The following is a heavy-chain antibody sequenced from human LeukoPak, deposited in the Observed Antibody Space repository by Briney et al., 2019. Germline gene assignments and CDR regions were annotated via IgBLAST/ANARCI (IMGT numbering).Heavy chain of an antibody. Sequence: SETLSLTCTVSGGSISSGSYYWSWIRQPAGKGLEWIGRISTSGSTKYNPSLKSRVTISIDTSKNQFSLKLSSVTAADTAIYYCARRRKVPAPRAGDAFDIWGQGTMVTVSS. D-gene: IGHD2-21*02. CDR1: GGSISSGSYY. CDR3: ARRRKVPAPRAGDAFDI. J-gene: IGHJ3*02. V-gene: IGHV4-61*02. CDR2: ISTSGST.